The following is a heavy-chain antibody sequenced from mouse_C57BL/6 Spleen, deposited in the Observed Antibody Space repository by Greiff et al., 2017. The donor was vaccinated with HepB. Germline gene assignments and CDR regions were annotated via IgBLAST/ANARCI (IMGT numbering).Heavy chain of an antibody. D-gene: IGHD1-1*01. CDR3: SREDVYFPTTVVATAGAMDY. J-gene: IGHJ4*01. V-gene: IGHV1-69*01. CDR2: IDPSDSDT. Sequence: QVQLQQPGAELVMPGASVKLSCKASGYTFTSYWMHWVKQRPGQGLEWIGEIDPSDSDTNYNQKFKGKSTLTVEKSSSTAYMQLSSLTSEDSAVYYCSREDVYFPTTVVATAGAMDYWGQGTSVTVSS. CDR1: GYTFTSYW.